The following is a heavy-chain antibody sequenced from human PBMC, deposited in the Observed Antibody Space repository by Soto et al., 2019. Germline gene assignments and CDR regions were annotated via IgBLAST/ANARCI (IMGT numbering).Heavy chain of an antibody. Sequence: EVQLVESGGALVQPGGSLRLSCVASGFKFSIYSMNWVRQAQGKGLEWSAYITSDTKTIKYADSVKGRFTISRDNAKNSVYLQMNSLSDEDTAVYYCARSLEGHFDYWGQGAMVTVSS. CDR2: ITSDTKTI. V-gene: IGHV3-48*02. CDR3: ARSLEGHFDY. CDR1: GFKFSIYS. D-gene: IGHD1-1*01. J-gene: IGHJ4*02.